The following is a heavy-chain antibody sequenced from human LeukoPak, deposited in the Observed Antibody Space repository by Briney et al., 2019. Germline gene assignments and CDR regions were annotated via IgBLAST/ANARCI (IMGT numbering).Heavy chain of an antibody. CDR2: ISYDGSNK. D-gene: IGHD3-22*01. V-gene: IGHV3-30-3*01. CDR1: GFTFSSYA. Sequence: PGRSLRLSCAASGFTFSSYAMHWVRQAPGKGLEWVAVISYDGSNKYYADSVKCRFTISRDNSKNTLYLQMNSLRAEDTAVYYCARGYYDSSGYDAFDIWGQGTMVTVSS. J-gene: IGHJ3*02. CDR3: ARGYYDSSGYDAFDI.